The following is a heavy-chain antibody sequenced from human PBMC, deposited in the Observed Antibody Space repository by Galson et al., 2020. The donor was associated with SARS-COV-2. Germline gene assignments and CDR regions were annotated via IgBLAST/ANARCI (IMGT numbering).Heavy chain of an antibody. V-gene: IGHV3-30*18. CDR3: AKDYYSSSLDY. J-gene: IGHJ4*02. CDR2: ISYDASND. D-gene: IGHD6-6*01. Sequence: GESLKISCAASGFTFSTFGMHWVRQAPGKGLEWVAVISYDASNDYYADSVKGRFTISRDNSKNTVYLQMNSLRPEDTAMYYCAKDYYSSSLDYWGQGTLVTVSS. CDR1: GFTFSTFG.